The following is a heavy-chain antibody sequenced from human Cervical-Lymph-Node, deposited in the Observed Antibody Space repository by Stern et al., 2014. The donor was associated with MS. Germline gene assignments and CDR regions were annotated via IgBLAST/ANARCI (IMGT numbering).Heavy chain of an antibody. CDR1: GGTFSSSYA. V-gene: IGHV1-69*09. Sequence: VDLVESGADVKKPGSSVKVSCKASGGTFSSSYAVSWVRQAPGQGLEWMGRIIPIIGLPNYAQKFQSRLTITAANSTSTVYMELTSLTPEDTAVYYCARGIVSNRPAATLHNLFDPWGQGTLVTVSS. CDR2: IIPIIGLP. J-gene: IGHJ5*02. CDR3: ARGIVSNRPAATLHNLFDP. D-gene: IGHD2-15*01.